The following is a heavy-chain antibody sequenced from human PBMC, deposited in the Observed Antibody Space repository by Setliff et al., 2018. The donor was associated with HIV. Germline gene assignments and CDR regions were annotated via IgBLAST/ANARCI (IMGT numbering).Heavy chain of an antibody. D-gene: IGHD3-22*01. CDR1: GYTFNNYG. V-gene: IGHV1-18*01. CDR2: ISAYTGNT. CDR3: AREGSYSGYAFDY. Sequence: VASVKVSCKASGYTFNNYGINWVRQAPGQGLEWMGWISAYTGNTNYAQKFQGRVTVTTDTSTTTAYMELRGLTSDDTAVYYCAREGSYSGYAFDYWGQGTLVTVSS. J-gene: IGHJ4*02.